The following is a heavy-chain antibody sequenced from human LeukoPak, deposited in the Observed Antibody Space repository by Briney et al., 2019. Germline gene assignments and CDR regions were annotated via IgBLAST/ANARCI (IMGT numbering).Heavy chain of an antibody. CDR2: IIPILGIA. CDR3: ARDYYGSGSYYPHY. CDR1: GGTFSSYA. Sequence: SVKVSCKASGGTFSSYAISWVRQAPGRGLEWMGRIIPILGIANYAQKFQGRVTITADKSTSTAYMELSSLRSEDTAVYYCARDYYGSGSYYPHYWGQGTLVTVSS. J-gene: IGHJ4*02. V-gene: IGHV1-69*04. D-gene: IGHD3-10*01.